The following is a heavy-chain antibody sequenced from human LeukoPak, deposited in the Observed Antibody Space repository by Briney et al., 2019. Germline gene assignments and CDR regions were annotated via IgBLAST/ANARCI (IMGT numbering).Heavy chain of an antibody. Sequence: GGSLRLSCAASGFTFSSYGMHWVRQAPGKGLEWVAFIRYDGSNKYYADSVKGRFTISRDNSKNTLYLQMNSLRAEDTAVYYCAKDRFYGSGKHYYYMDVWGKGTTVTVSS. V-gene: IGHV3-30*02. J-gene: IGHJ6*03. CDR2: IRYDGSNK. CDR3: AKDRFYGSGKHYYYMDV. CDR1: GFTFSSYG. D-gene: IGHD3-10*01.